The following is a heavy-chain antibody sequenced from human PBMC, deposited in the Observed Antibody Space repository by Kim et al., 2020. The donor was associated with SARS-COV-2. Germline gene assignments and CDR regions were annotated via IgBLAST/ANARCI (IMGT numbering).Heavy chain of an antibody. J-gene: IGHJ4*02. CDR1: GGSFSGYY. V-gene: IGHV4-34*01. CDR2: INHSGST. D-gene: IGHD3-22*01. CDR3: ARFKGSSGYYYGGVYYFDY. Sequence: SETLSLTCAVYGGSFSGYYWSWIRQPPGKGLEWIGEINHSGSTNYNPSLKSRVTISVDTSKNQFSLKLSSVTAADTAVYYCARFKGSSGYYYGGVYYFDYWGQGTLVTVSS.